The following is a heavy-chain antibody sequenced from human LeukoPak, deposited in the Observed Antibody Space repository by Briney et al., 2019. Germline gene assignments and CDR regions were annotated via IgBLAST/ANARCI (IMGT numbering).Heavy chain of an antibody. V-gene: IGHV4-59*02. CDR1: GVSVSGHY. CDR3: ARVQGYCSGGSCYWLDY. CDR2: IYYSGST. J-gene: IGHJ4*02. D-gene: IGHD2-15*01. Sequence: SETLSLTCTVSGVSVSGHYWSWLRQSPGKRLEWIGSIYYSGSTNYNPSLKSRVTISLDTSKNQFSLKLSSVTAADTAVYYCARVQGYCSGGSCYWLDYWGQGTLVTVSS.